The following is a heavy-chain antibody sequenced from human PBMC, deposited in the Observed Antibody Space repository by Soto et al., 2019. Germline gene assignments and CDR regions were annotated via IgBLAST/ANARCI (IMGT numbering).Heavy chain of an antibody. CDR3: TRRLGATSSPCDY. J-gene: IGHJ4*02. CDR1: GFTFSGSA. V-gene: IGHV3-73*02. Sequence: EVQLVESGGGLVQPGGSLKLSCAASGFTFSGSAMHWVRQASGKGLEWVGRIRSKANSYATAYAASVKGRFTISRDDSKNTAYLQMNSLKTEDTAVYYCTRRLGATSSPCDYWGQGTLVTVSS. CDR2: IRSKANSYAT. D-gene: IGHD1-26*01.